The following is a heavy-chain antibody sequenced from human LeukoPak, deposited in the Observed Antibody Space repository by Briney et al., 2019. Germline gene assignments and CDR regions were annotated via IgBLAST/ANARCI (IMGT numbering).Heavy chain of an antibody. CDR3: ARDGSGYRYGYHY. D-gene: IGHD5-18*01. CDR2: IYHSGYT. J-gene: IGHJ4*02. Sequence: SETLSPTCGVSGYSISSGYYWGWIRQPPGKGLEWIGGIYHSGYTYYSSSLKSRVTISVDTSKNQFSLKLSSVTAADTAVYYCARDGSGYRYGYHYWGQGTLVTVFS. CDR1: GYSISSGYY. V-gene: IGHV4-38-2*02.